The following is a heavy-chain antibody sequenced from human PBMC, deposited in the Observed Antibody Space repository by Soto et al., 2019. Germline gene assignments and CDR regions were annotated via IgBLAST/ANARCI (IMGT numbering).Heavy chain of an antibody. D-gene: IGHD1-26*01. CDR2: INPNSGGT. CDR3: ARGGIWELRNNWFDP. CDR1: GYTFTGYY. Sequence: QVQLVQSGAEVKKPGASVKVSCKASGYTFTGYYMHLVRQAPGQGLEWMGWINPNSGGTNYAQKFQGWVTMTRDTSISTAYMELSRLRSDDTAVYYCARGGIWELRNNWFDPWGQGTLVTVSS. J-gene: IGHJ5*02. V-gene: IGHV1-2*04.